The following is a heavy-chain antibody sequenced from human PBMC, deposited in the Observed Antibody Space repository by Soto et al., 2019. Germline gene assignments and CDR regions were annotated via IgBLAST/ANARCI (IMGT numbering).Heavy chain of an antibody. V-gene: IGHV3-7*03. Sequence: LRLSCVASGFTFSDYWMSWVRQAPGKGPEWVANIKFDESVKQYVDSVRGRFSISRDNFRNSLFLQMNSLRAGDTAIYYCVKDGGYCSSATCYSPRNHYFDSWGQGTQVTVSS. J-gene: IGHJ4*02. CDR2: IKFDESVK. CDR3: VKDGGYCSSATCYSPRNHYFDS. D-gene: IGHD2-2*01. CDR1: GFTFSDYW.